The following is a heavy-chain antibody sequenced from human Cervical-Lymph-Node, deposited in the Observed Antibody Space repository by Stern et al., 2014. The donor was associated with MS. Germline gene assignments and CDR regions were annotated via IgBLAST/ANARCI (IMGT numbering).Heavy chain of an antibody. D-gene: IGHD3-22*01. J-gene: IGHJ4*02. Sequence: QVQLVQSGAEVKKPGSSGTVSCKASGGTFSNYAITWFRQAPGRGLEWMGEPNPLFGTTNYAQKFQGRVTMTAHESTATAYMELSGLRSEDTAVYYCAGDRHSSGFDHWGQGTLVTVSS. V-gene: IGHV1-69*01. CDR2: PNPLFGTT. CDR3: AGDRHSSGFDH. CDR1: GGTFSNYA.